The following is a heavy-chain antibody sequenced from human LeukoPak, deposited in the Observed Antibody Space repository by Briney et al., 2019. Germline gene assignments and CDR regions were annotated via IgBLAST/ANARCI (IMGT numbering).Heavy chain of an antibody. Sequence: PGGSLRLSCASSGFAFSDYEMNWVREAPGKGLEWVSYIGSSGSIIYYADSVKGRFTISRDNAKRSLFLQMNSLRVEDTAVYYCARTMWGFDNWGQGTLVTVSS. CDR3: ARTMWGFDN. J-gene: IGHJ4*02. V-gene: IGHV3-48*03. CDR1: GFAFSDYE. D-gene: IGHD7-27*01. CDR2: IGSSGSII.